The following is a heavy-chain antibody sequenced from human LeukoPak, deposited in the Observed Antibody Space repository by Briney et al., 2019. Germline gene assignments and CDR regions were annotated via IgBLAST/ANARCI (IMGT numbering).Heavy chain of an antibody. CDR2: ILYSGST. Sequence: KPSETLSLTCTVPGGSTSDNYWSWIRQPPGKGLEWIGYILYSGSTNYNPSLQSRVTISVDTSKNQFSLELTFVTAADTAVYYCARHRGSGYENFFDYWGQGTLVTVSS. V-gene: IGHV4-59*08. CDR3: ARHRGSGYENFFDY. J-gene: IGHJ4*02. D-gene: IGHD3-3*01. CDR1: GGSTSDNY.